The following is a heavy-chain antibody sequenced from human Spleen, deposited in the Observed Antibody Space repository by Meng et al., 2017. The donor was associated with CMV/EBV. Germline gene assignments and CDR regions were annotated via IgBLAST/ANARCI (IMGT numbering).Heavy chain of an antibody. D-gene: IGHD2-2*01. CDR2: TYSRSKWYN. J-gene: IGHJ5*02. V-gene: IGHV6-1*01. Sequence: NSSALNWIMQSPSRGLEWLGRTYSRSKWYNDYAVSVKSRITINPDTSNNQFSLQLNSVTPEDTAVYYCARAYGVIIVVVPAAPNWFDPWGQGTLVTVSS. CDR1: NSSA. CDR3: ARAYGVIIVVVPAAPNWFDP.